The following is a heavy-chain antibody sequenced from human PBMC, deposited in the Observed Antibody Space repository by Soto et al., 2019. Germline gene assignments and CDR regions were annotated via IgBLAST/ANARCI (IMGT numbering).Heavy chain of an antibody. J-gene: IGHJ5*02. V-gene: IGHV4-59*01. CDR1: GGSISSYY. Sequence: TSETLSLTCTVSGGSISSYYWSWIRQPPGKGLEWIGYIYYSGSTNYNPSLKSRVTISVDTSKNQFSLKLSSVTAADTAVYYCARVGKAYYDFWSGYYYWFEPWGQGTLVTVSS. CDR2: IYYSGST. D-gene: IGHD3-3*01. CDR3: ARVGKAYYDFWSGYYYWFEP.